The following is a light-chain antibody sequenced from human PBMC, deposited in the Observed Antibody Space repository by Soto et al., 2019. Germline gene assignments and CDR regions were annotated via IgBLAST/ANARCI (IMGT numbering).Light chain of an antibody. J-gene: IGLJ2*01. Sequence: QSALTQPASVSGSPGQSITISCTGTSSDIGAYNYVSWYQQHPGKAPKLMICEVNNRPSGVSNRFSGSKSGNTASLTISGLQAEDEADYYCAAWDDRLSGLVFGRGTKLTVL. CDR3: AAWDDRLSGLV. CDR1: SSDIGAYNY. CDR2: EVN. V-gene: IGLV2-14*01.